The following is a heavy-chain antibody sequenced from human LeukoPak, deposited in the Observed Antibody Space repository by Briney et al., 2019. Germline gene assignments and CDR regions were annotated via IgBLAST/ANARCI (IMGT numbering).Heavy chain of an antibody. CDR1: GFTFSNYD. J-gene: IGHJ4*02. Sequence: GGSLRLSCAASGFTFSNYDMHWVRQAAGKGLEWVSGIGTAGDTYYPGSVKGRFTISRENAKNSLYLHMNSLSAVDTAVYYCASSPAYSSSWYAIDNWGQGTLVTVSS. D-gene: IGHD6-13*01. CDR2: IGTAGDT. V-gene: IGHV3-13*01. CDR3: ASSPAYSSSWYAIDN.